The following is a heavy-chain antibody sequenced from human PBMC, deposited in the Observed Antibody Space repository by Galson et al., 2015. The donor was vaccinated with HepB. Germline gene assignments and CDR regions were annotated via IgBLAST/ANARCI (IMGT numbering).Heavy chain of an antibody. CDR2: FDPEDGET. J-gene: IGHJ4*02. CDR1: GYTLTNLS. CDR3: ATGFIRLWPALDY. Sequence: SVKVSCKVSGYTLTNLSMHWVRQAPGQGLEWMGGFDPEDGETIYAQKFQGRVTMTEDTSTDTAYMELSSLRSEDTAVYYCATGFIRLWPALDYWGQGTLVTVSS. V-gene: IGHV1-24*01. D-gene: IGHD5-18*01.